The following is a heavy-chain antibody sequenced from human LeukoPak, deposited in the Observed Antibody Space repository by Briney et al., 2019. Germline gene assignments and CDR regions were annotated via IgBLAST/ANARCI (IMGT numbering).Heavy chain of an antibody. CDR1: GYTFTNYA. Sequence: ASVKVSCKASGYTFTNYAMNWLRQAPGQGLEWMGWINTNTGNPTYAQDFTGRFVFSLDTSVSTAYLQISSLKAEDTAVYFCATTNIVETTTTEDAFDIWGQGTMVTVSS. CDR2: INTNTGNP. V-gene: IGHV7-4-1*02. D-gene: IGHD1-26*01. J-gene: IGHJ3*02. CDR3: ATTNIVETTTTEDAFDI.